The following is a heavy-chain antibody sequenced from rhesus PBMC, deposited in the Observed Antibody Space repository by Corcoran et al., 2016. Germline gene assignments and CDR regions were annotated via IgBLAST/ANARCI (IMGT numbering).Heavy chain of an antibody. V-gene: IGHV4-173*01. CDR2: ISGSGVSP. Sequence: QLQLQESGPGLVKPSETLSLTCAVSGGSISSNWWSWIRQPPGKGLEWIGRISGSGVSPSYNPSLKSRVTISTDTSKNQLSLKLISVTAADTAMYYCARAPLYSGIWKSFDYWGQGVLVTVSS. J-gene: IGHJ4*01. D-gene: IGHD6-25*01. CDR1: GGSISSNW. CDR3: ARAPLYSGIWKSFDY.